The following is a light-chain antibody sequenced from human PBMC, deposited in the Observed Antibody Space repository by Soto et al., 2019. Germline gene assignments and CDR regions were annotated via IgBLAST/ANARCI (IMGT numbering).Light chain of an antibody. CDR2: EVN. CDR1: SSDVGTYTL. J-gene: IGLJ1*01. Sequence: QSALTQPASVCGSPGQSITISCTGTSSDVGTYTLVSWYQQHPGKAPKLVIYEVNKRPAGVSKRFSGSKSGDTASLTISGLQAEDEADYHCSSYAGAITFYVFGTGTKVTVL. V-gene: IGLV2-23*02. CDR3: SSYAGAITFYV.